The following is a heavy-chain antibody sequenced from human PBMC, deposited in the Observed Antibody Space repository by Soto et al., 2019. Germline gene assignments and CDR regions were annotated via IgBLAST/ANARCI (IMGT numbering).Heavy chain of an antibody. J-gene: IGHJ5*02. CDR1: GGSIISADSY. CDR2: IAYSGDT. CDR3: ARDVERSAIAP. V-gene: IGHV4-31*11. Sequence: PSETLSLTCAVSGGSIISADSYWFWIRKHPGKGLEWIGYIAYSGDTYYNPSLRSRGTISADTSENKLSLTLESVTAADTSVYFCARDVERSAIAPWGQGTSVTVSS.